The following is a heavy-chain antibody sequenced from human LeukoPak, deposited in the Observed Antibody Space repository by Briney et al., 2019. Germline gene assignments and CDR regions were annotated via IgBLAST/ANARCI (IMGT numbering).Heavy chain of an antibody. CDR3: ARGLRGRYYYDSSGYYYWDY. Sequence: SETLSLTCAVYGGSFSGYYWSWIRQPPGKGLEWIGEINHSGSTNYNPSLKSRVTISVDTSKNQFSLKLSSVTAADTAVYYCARGLRGRYYYDSSGYYYWDYWGQGTLVTVSS. CDR1: GGSFSGYY. J-gene: IGHJ4*02. CDR2: INHSGST. D-gene: IGHD3-22*01. V-gene: IGHV4-34*01.